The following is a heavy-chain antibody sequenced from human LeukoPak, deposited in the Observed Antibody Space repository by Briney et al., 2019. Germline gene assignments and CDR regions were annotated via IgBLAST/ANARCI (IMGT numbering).Heavy chain of an antibody. CDR2: ISYDGSNK. J-gene: IGHJ4*02. CDR3: AKGLLFVLDY. CDR1: GFTFSSYA. V-gene: IGHV3-30*04. D-gene: IGHD3-10*01. Sequence: PGGSLRLSCAASGFTFSSYAMHWVRQAPGKGLEWVAVISYDGSNKYYADSVKGRFTISRDNSKNTLYLQMNSLRAEDTAVYYCAKGLLFVLDYWGQGTLVTVSS.